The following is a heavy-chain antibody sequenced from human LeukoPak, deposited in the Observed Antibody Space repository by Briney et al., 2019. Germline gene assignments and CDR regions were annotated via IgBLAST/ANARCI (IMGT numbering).Heavy chain of an antibody. CDR2: ISGSSGTT. CDR1: GFTFSSSA. D-gene: IGHD6-13*01. J-gene: IGHJ4*02. CDR3: AKDRGSWSPGLNYFDY. V-gene: IGHV3-23*01. Sequence: PGGSLRLSCAASGFTFSSSAMSWVRQAPGKGLEWVSTISGSSGTTYYADSVKGRFTASRDTSMNTLYLQMNSLRAEDTAVYYCAKDRGSWSPGLNYFDYWGQGTLVTVSS.